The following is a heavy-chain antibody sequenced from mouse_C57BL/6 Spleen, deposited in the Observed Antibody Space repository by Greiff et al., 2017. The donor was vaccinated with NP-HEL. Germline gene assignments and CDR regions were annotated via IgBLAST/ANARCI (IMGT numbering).Heavy chain of an antibody. D-gene: IGHD2-4*01. V-gene: IGHV1-64*01. CDR2: IHPNSGST. CDR3: ARYGYDYGFDY. CDR1: GYTFTSYW. Sequence: QVQLQQSGAELVKPGASVKLSCKASGYTFTSYWMHWVKQRPGQGLEWIGMIHPNSGSTNYNEKFKSKATLTVDKSSSTAYMQLSSLTSEDSAVYYCARYGYDYGFDYWGQGTTLTVSS. J-gene: IGHJ2*01.